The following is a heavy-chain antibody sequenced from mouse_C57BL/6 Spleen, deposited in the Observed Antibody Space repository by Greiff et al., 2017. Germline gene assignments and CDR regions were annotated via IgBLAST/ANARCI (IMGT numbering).Heavy chain of an antibody. J-gene: IGHJ2*01. Sequence: EVTLVESEGGLVQPGSSMKLSCTASGFTFSDYYMAWVRQVPEKGLEWVANINYDGSSTYYLDSLKSRFIISRDNAKNILYLQMSSLKSEDTATYYCARDWGYFDYWGQDTTLTVSS. CDR1: GFTFSDYY. CDR3: ARDWGYFDY. CDR2: INYDGSST. V-gene: IGHV5-16*01. D-gene: IGHD4-1*01.